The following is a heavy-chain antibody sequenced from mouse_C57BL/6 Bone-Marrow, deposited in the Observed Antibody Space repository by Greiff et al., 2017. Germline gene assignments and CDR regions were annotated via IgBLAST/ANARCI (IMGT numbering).Heavy chain of an antibody. CDR2: INPSSGYT. Sequence: QVQLQQSGAELAQPGASVKLSCKASGYTFTSYWMHWVNQRPGQGLEWIGYINPSSGYTKYNQKFKDKATLTADKSSSTAYMQLSSLTYEDSAVYYCARELWVLKYFDVWGTGTTVTVSS. V-gene: IGHV1-7*01. CDR3: ARELWVLKYFDV. CDR1: GYTFTSYW. J-gene: IGHJ1*03. D-gene: IGHD2-3*01.